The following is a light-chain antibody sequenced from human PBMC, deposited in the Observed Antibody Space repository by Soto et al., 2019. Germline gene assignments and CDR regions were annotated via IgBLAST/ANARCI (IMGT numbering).Light chain of an antibody. CDR1: QSVTSN. CDR3: QQYNSWSRT. CDR2: GAS. Sequence: DILLTQSPSTLSLSPGERATLSCRASQSVTSNYLAWFQQKPGQAPRLLIYGASTRETGIPARFSGSGSGTEFTLTISSLQSEDFAVYYCQQYNSWSRTFGQGTKVDI. J-gene: IGKJ1*01. V-gene: IGKV3-15*01.